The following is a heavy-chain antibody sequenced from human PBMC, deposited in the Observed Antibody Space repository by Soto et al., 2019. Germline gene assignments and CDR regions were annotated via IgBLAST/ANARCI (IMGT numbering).Heavy chain of an antibody. J-gene: IGHJ6*03. Sequence: ASVKVSCKASGYTFTGYYMHWMRQAPGQGLEWMGWINPNSGGTNYAQKFQGWVTMTRDTSISTAYMELSRLRSDDTAVYYCARNGAARPNYYYYMDVWGKGTTVTVSS. CDR2: INPNSGGT. CDR3: ARNGAARPNYYYYMDV. D-gene: IGHD6-6*01. V-gene: IGHV1-2*04. CDR1: GYTFTGYY.